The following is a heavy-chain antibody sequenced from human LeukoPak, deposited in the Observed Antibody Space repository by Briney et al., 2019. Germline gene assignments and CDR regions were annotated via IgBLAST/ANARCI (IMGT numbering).Heavy chain of an antibody. CDR1: GYTFTGYY. CDR3: ARGPPGGIRFLEWSSPLDY. V-gene: IGHV1-2*02. D-gene: IGHD3-3*01. CDR2: INPKSGGT. Sequence: ASVKVSCKASGYTFTGYYMHWVRQAPGQGLEWMGWINPKSGGTNYAQKLQGRVTMTRDTSISTAYMELSRLRSDDTAVYFCARGPPGGIRFLEWSSPLDYWGQGILVTVSS. J-gene: IGHJ4*02.